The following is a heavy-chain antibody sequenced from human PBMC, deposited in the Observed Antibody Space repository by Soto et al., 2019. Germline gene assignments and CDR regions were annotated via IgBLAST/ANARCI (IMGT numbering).Heavy chain of an antibody. V-gene: IGHV3-66*01. J-gene: IGHJ4*02. Sequence: PGGSLRPSCAASGFTVSSNYMSWVRQAPGKGLEWVSVIYSGGSTYYADSVKGRFTISRDNSKNTLYLQMSSLRAEDTAVYYCARDPPYCTNGVCLAFDYWGQGTLVTVSS. CDR1: GFTVSSNY. CDR3: ARDPPYCTNGVCLAFDY. D-gene: IGHD2-8*01. CDR2: IYSGGST.